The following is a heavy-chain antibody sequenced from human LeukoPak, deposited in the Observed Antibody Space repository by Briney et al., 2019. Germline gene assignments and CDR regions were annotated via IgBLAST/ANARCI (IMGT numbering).Heavy chain of an antibody. J-gene: IGHJ1*01. Sequence: SETLSLTCAVYGGSFSGYYWSWIRQPAGKGLEWIGRIYTSGSTNYNPSLKSRVTISVDTSKNQFSLKLSSVTAADTAVYYCARTPGTAAAGSPYYAEYFQHWGQGTLVTVSS. CDR3: ARTPGTAAAGSPYYAEYFQH. D-gene: IGHD6-13*01. V-gene: IGHV4-59*10. CDR1: GGSFSGYY. CDR2: IYTSGST.